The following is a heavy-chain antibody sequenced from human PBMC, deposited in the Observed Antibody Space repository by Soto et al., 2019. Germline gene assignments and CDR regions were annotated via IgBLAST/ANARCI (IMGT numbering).Heavy chain of an antibody. CDR3: MITPGY. CDR1: GVCLTRRW. D-gene: IGHD1-20*01. J-gene: IGHJ4*02. Sequence: GGPRRLACGAAGVCLTRRWMHWVRQAPGKGLVWVAVMNSDGSGTRYADSVMGRFTISRDNAKNTLYLQMNSLRAEDTAVYYCMITPGYWGQGTLVTVSS. CDR2: MNSDGSGT. V-gene: IGHV3-74*01.